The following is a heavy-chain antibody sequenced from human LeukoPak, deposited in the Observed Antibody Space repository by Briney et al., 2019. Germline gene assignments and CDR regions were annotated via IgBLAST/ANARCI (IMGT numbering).Heavy chain of an antibody. J-gene: IGHJ4*02. CDR3: ARARHSFHDSSGYYYAFDY. CDR1: VGTFSNYA. CDR2: IVPIIGRA. Sequence: SVKVSCKASVGTFSNYAFSLVRQAPGQGLEWMGAIVPIIGRANYAQRFQGRVTIIADDSTSTVYMELSSLRSEDTAVYYCARARHSFHDSSGYYYAFDYWGQGTLVTVSS. V-gene: IGHV1-69*13. D-gene: IGHD3-22*01.